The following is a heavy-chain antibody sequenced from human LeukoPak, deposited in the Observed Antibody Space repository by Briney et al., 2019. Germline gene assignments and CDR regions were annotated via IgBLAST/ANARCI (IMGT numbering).Heavy chain of an antibody. CDR1: GYTFTSYA. D-gene: IGHD5-12*01. J-gene: IGHJ4*02. Sequence: ASVKVSCKASGYTFTSYAMNWVRQAPGQGLEWMGWMNPNSGNTGYTQKFQGRVTITRDTSASTAYMELSSLRSEDTAVYYCASSRGYDVGGYFDYWGQGTLVTVSS. CDR2: MNPNSGNT. CDR3: ASSRGYDVGGYFDY. V-gene: IGHV1-8*03.